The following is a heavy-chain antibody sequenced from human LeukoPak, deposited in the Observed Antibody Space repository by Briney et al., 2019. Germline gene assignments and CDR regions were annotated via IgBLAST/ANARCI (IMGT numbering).Heavy chain of an antibody. CDR1: GFDFSTYA. CDR2: IRPDGSHI. V-gene: IGHV3-33*08. Sequence: GGSLRLSCVASGFDFSTYAMHWVRQAPGKGLEWVAVIRPDGSHISYVDPVKGRFTISRDNSNNMLYLQMSSLRAEDTALYYCLREVDWKYAFDYWGRGTLVTVSS. J-gene: IGHJ4*02. CDR3: LREVDWKYAFDY. D-gene: IGHD1-7*01.